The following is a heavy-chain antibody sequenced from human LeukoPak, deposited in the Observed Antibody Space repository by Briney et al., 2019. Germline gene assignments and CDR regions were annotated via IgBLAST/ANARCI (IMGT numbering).Heavy chain of an antibody. CDR1: GFTFSSYG. V-gene: IGHV3-23*01. CDR2: ISGSGDST. D-gene: IGHD2-21*01. Sequence: GGSLRLSCAASGFTFSSYGMTWVRQAPGKGLEWVSTISGSGDSTYYADSVKGRFTISRDNSKNTLYLQMNSLRAEDTAVYYCAKGSSAAIPDYWGQGTLVTVSS. J-gene: IGHJ4*02. CDR3: AKGSSAAIPDY.